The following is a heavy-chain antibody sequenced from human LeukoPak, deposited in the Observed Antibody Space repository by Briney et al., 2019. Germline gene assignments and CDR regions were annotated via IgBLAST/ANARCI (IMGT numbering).Heavy chain of an antibody. CDR2: IHYSGST. CDR1: GGSISSYY. V-gene: IGHV4-59*12. J-gene: IGHJ4*02. D-gene: IGHD2-15*01. Sequence: SETLSLTCTVSGGSISSYYWSWIRQPPGKGLEWIGYIHYSGSTTYNPSLKSRVTISLDTSKNQFSLKLSSVTAADTAVYYCARDPRYCSGGSCYSVLDYWGRGTLVTVSS. CDR3: ARDPRYCSGGSCYSVLDY.